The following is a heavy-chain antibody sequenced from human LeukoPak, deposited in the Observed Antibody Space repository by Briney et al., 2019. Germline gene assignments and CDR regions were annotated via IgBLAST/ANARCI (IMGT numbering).Heavy chain of an antibody. CDR3: ARDRLAFGGVIVNFDY. V-gene: IGHV1-2*02. CDR1: GGTFTGYF. Sequence: ASVKVSCKASGGTFTGYFMHWVRQAPGQGLEWMGWINPNSGGTNYAQKFQGRVTMTRDTSISTAYMELSRLRSDDTAVYYCARDRLAFGGVIVNFDYWGQGTLVTVSS. J-gene: IGHJ4*02. D-gene: IGHD3-16*02. CDR2: INPNSGGT.